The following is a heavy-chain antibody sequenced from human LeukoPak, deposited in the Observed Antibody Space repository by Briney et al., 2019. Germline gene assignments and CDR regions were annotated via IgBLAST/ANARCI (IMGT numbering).Heavy chain of an antibody. CDR3: ARVGSGWSEGGMDV. J-gene: IGHJ6*02. CDR1: GGSISSYY. V-gene: IGHV4-59*12. D-gene: IGHD6-19*01. Sequence: ASETLSLTCTVSGGSISSYYWSWIRQPPGKGLEWIGYIYYSGSTNYNPSLKSRVTISVDTSKDQFSLKLSSVTAADTAVYYCARVGSGWSEGGMDVWGQGTTVTVSS. CDR2: IYYSGST.